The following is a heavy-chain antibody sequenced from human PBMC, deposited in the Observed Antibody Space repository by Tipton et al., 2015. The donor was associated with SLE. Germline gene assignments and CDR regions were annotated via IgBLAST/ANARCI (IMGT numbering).Heavy chain of an antibody. CDR2: ISWNSGSI. J-gene: IGHJ4*02. D-gene: IGHD4-23*01. Sequence: RSLRLSCAASGFTFNRYWMSWVRQAPGKGLEWVSGISWNSGSIGYADSVKGRFTISRDNAKNSLYLQMNSLRAEDTALYYCAKGPTVAYFDYWGQGTLVTVSS. V-gene: IGHV3-9*01. CDR1: GFTFNRYW. CDR3: AKGPTVAYFDY.